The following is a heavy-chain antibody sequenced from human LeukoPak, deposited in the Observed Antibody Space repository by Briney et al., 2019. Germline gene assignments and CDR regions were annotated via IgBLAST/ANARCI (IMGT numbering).Heavy chain of an antibody. V-gene: IGHV3-48*01. Sequence: GGSLRLSCAASGFIFSDYSMNWVRQAPGQGLEWLSYITGSGTTIYYADSVRGRFTISRDNAKNSLYLQMNSLRAEDTAVYYCAKYDGVAGDYYYYGMDVWGQGTTVTVSS. CDR3: AKYDGVAGDYYYYGMDV. J-gene: IGHJ6*02. D-gene: IGHD6-19*01. CDR2: ITGSGTTI. CDR1: GFIFSDYS.